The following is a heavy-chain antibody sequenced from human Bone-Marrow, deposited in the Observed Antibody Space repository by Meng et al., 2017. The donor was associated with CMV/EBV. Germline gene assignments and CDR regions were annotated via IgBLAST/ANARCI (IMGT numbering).Heavy chain of an antibody. J-gene: IGHJ4*02. V-gene: IGHV1-69*05. CDR1: GGTFSSYA. CDR3: AITPSIYCSSTSCPNLDY. Sequence: SVKVSCKASGGTFSSYAISWVRQAPGQGLEWMGGIIPIFGTANYAQKLQGRVTMTTDTSTSTAYMELRSLRSDDTAVYYCAITPSIYCSSTSCPNLDYWGQGTLVTVSS. CDR2: IIPIFGTA. D-gene: IGHD2-2*01.